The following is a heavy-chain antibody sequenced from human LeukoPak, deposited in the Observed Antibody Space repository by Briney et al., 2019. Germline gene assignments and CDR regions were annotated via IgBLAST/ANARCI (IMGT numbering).Heavy chain of an antibody. CDR3: ASQYDRYYDILTGYYKS. V-gene: IGHV4-34*01. CDR2: INHSGST. Sequence: SETLSLTCAVYGGSSSGYYWGWIRQPPGKGLEWIGEINHSGSTNYNPSLKSRVTISVDTSKNQFSLKLSSVTAADTAVYYCASQYDRYYDILTGYYKSWGQGTLVTVSS. J-gene: IGHJ4*02. D-gene: IGHD3-9*01. CDR1: GGSSSGYY.